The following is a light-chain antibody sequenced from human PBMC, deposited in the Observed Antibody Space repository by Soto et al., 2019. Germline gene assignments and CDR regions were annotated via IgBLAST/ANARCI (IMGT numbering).Light chain of an antibody. J-gene: IGKJ4*01. Sequence: EIVMTQSPATLSVSPGERATLSCRASQSVSSNLAWYQQKPGQAPRLLIYGASTRATGIPARFSGSGSGTEVTLTISSLQSEGFAVFYCQEYNNWPPLTFGGGTKVEIK. CDR2: GAS. CDR1: QSVSSN. CDR3: QEYNNWPPLT. V-gene: IGKV3-15*01.